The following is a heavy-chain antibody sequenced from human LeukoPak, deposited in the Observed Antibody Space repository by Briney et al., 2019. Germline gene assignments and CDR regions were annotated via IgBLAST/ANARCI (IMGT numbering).Heavy chain of an antibody. CDR1: GFTFDDYA. CDR2: ISWNSGSI. D-gene: IGHD2-2*01. Sequence: GRSLRLSCAASGFTFDDYAMHWVRQAPGKGLEWVSGISWNSGSIGYADSVKGRFTISRDNAKNSLYLQMNSLRAEDTAVYYCARGSTSCSRCFDYWGQGTLVTVSS. CDR3: ARGSTSCSRCFDY. V-gene: IGHV3-9*01. J-gene: IGHJ4*02.